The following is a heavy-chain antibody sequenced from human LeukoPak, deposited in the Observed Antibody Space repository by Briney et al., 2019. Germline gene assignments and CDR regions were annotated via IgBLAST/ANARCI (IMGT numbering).Heavy chain of an antibody. CDR2: ISSSSSYI. D-gene: IGHD4-23*01. CDR3: ARDGSYPVVTTSFDY. Sequence: GGSLRLSCAASGFTFSSYSMNWVRQAPGKGLEWVSSISSSSSYIYYADSVKGRFTISRDNAKNSLYLQMNRLGAEDKAVYYCARDGSYPVVTTSFDYWGQGTLVTASS. J-gene: IGHJ4*02. V-gene: IGHV3-21*01. CDR1: GFTFSSYS.